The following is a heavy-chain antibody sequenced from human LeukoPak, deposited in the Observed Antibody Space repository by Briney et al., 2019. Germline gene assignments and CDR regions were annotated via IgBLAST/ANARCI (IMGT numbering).Heavy chain of an antibody. J-gene: IGHJ3*02. CDR3: ARDLASQGRLYCSSTRCSKGAFDI. D-gene: IGHD2-2*01. V-gene: IGHV3-7*01. Sequence: GGSLRLSCAASGFTFTSYWMTWVRQAPGKGLEWVANINQDGSDKYYVDSVKGRFTISRDNAKNSLYLQMNSLRAEDTAVYYCARDLASQGRLYCSSTRCSKGAFDIWGQGTMVTVSS. CDR1: GFTFTSYW. CDR2: INQDGSDK.